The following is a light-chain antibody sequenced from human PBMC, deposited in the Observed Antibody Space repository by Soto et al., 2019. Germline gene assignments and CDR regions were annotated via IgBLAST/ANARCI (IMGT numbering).Light chain of an antibody. CDR3: QQYYSSPRT. CDR2: GAS. V-gene: IGKV3-20*01. J-gene: IGKJ1*01. CDR1: QSINRD. Sequence: EIVMTQSPATLSVSPGESATLSCRASQSINRDLAWYVQKPGQAPRLLIYGASSRATGIPDRFSGSGSGTDFTLAVNRLEPEDSAVYYCQQYYSSPRTFGRGTKVDIK.